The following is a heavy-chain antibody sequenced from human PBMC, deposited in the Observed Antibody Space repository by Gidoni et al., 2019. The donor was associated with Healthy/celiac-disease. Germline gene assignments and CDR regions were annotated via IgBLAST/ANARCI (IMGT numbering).Heavy chain of an antibody. CDR3: ARGGYGDYVTDAFDI. D-gene: IGHD4-17*01. CDR2: ISYDGSNK. V-gene: IGHV3-30*04. CDR1: GFTFSSYA. J-gene: IGHJ3*02. Sequence: QVQLVESGGGVVQPGRSLRLSCAASGFTFSSYAMHWVRQAPGKGLEWVAGISYDGSNKYYADSVKGRFTISRDNSKNTLYLQMNSLRAEDTAVYYCARGGYGDYVTDAFDIWGQGTMVTVSS.